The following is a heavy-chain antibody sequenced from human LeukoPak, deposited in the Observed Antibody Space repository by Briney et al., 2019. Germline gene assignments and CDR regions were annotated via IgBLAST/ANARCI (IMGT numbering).Heavy chain of an antibody. V-gene: IGHV3-21*01. Sequence: PGESLRLSCVVSGFTFRSYSMNWVRQAPGKGLEWVSSISSSSSYIYYADSVKGRFTISRDNAKNSLYLQMNSLRAEDTALYYCARDLTYSSSPPGWYFDLWGRGALVTVSS. D-gene: IGHD6-6*01. J-gene: IGHJ2*01. CDR3: ARDLTYSSSPPGWYFDL. CDR2: ISSSSSYI. CDR1: GFTFRSYS.